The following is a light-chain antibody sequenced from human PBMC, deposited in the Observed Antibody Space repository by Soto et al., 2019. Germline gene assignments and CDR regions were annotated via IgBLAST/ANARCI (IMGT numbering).Light chain of an antibody. J-gene: IGKJ1*01. Sequence: EIVLTQSPGTLSLSPGERATLSCRASQSVRSTYLAWYQQKPGQAPRLLIYGASSRATGIPDRFSGSGSGTDFTLTITTLEPEDFAVYYCHHYDSYVWTFGQGTKVETK. CDR3: HHYDSYVWT. V-gene: IGKV3-20*01. CDR2: GAS. CDR1: QSVRSTY.